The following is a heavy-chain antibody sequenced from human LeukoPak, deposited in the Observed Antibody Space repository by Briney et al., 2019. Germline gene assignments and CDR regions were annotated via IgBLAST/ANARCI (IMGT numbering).Heavy chain of an antibody. J-gene: IGHJ5*02. D-gene: IGHD6-19*01. CDR1: GDSITSSPYY. CDR3: AKVMKSSGSGVIVYSWFDP. Sequence: SETLSLTCTVSGDSITSSPYYWGWIRQTPGKGLEWIGSIYYSGTTYYNPSLKSRVTVSVDTSKNQFSLKLSSVTAADTAVYYCAKVMKSSGSGVIVYSWFDPWGQGTLFTVSS. CDR2: IYYSGTT. V-gene: IGHV4-39*01.